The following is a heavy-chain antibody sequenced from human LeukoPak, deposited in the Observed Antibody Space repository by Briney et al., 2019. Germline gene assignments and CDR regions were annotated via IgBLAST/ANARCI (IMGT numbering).Heavy chain of an antibody. V-gene: IGHV3-7*03. CDR1: GFTFSSYW. Sequence: GGSLRLSCAASGFTFSSYWMSWVRQAPGKGLEWVANIKQDGSEKYYVDSVKGRFTISRDNAKISLYLQMNSLRAEDTAVYYCARVSQIYGSGSYYYFDYWGQGTLVTVSS. CDR3: ARVSQIYGSGSYYYFDY. CDR2: IKQDGSEK. D-gene: IGHD3-10*01. J-gene: IGHJ4*02.